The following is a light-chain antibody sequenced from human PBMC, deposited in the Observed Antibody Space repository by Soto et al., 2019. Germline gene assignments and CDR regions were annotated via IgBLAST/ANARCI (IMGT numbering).Light chain of an antibody. Sequence: DIVMTQSPDSLAVSLGERATINCKSSQSVLYSSDNKNYLGWFRQKQGQPPKLLIYWASTRESGVPDRFSGSGSGTDFTLTISSLQAEDVAVYYCQQYYSIPRTFGQGTKVEIK. CDR2: WAS. J-gene: IGKJ1*01. V-gene: IGKV4-1*01. CDR3: QQYYSIPRT. CDR1: QSVLYSSDNKNY.